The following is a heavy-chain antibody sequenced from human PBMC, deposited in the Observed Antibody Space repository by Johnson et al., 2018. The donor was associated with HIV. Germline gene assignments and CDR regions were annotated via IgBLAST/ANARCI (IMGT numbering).Heavy chain of an antibody. CDR3: AVKLGLNDAFDI. CDR1: GFTFSKYG. D-gene: IGHD3-16*01. V-gene: IGHV3-33*01. Sequence: VQLVESGGGVVQPGRSLRLSCATSGFTFSKYGMHWVRQAPGKGLEWVAVIWYDETNKYYADSVKGRFTISRDNNKNILYLQMNSLRAEDTAVYYCAVKLGLNDAFDIWGQGTMVTVSS. J-gene: IGHJ3*02. CDR2: IWYDETNK.